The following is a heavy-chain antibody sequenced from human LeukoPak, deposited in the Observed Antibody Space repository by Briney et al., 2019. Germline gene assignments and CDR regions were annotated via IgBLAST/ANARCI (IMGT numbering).Heavy chain of an antibody. D-gene: IGHD4-17*01. CDR1: GFTFSSYW. V-gene: IGHV3-7*01. Sequence: GGSLRLSCAASGFTFSSYWMSWVRQAPGKGLEWVANIKKDESEKYYVDSVWGRFTISRDNAKNSLYLQMNNLRAEDTAVYYCARGLEVDHGDYGWADYWGQGTLVTVSS. J-gene: IGHJ4*02. CDR2: IKKDESEK. CDR3: ARGLEVDHGDYGWADY.